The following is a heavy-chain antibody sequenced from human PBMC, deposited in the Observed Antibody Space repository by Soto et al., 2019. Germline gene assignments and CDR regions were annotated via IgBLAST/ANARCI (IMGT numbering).Heavy chain of an antibody. D-gene: IGHD2-15*01. CDR3: ARVHRKVSSGGYYYGMDV. V-gene: IGHV1-69*13. Sequence: SVKVSCKASGGTFSSYAISWVRQAPGQGLEWMGGIIPIFGTANYAQKFQGRVTITADESTSTAYMELSSPRSEDTAVYYCARVHRKVSSGGYYYGMDVWGQGTTVTVSS. CDR2: IIPIFGTA. J-gene: IGHJ6*02. CDR1: GGTFSSYA.